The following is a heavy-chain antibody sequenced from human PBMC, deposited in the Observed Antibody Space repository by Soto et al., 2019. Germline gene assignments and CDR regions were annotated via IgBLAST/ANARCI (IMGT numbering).Heavy chain of an antibody. CDR1: GFTFDDYT. Sequence: EVQLVESGGVVVQPGGSLRLSCAASGFTFDDYTMHWVRQAPGKGLEWVSLISWDGGSTYYADSVKGRFTISRDNSKNSLYLQMNRLRTEDTALYYCEKDTGIAVAFDYWGQGTLVTVCS. V-gene: IGHV3-43*01. D-gene: IGHD6-13*01. CDR2: ISWDGGST. CDR3: EKDTGIAVAFDY. J-gene: IGHJ4*02.